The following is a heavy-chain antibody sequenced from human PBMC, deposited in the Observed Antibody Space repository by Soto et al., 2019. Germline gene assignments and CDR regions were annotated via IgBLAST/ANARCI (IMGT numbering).Heavy chain of an antibody. J-gene: IGHJ3*02. CDR1: GFTFSNAW. V-gene: IGHV3-15*07. D-gene: IGHD2-2*02. CDR3: TTDILSADIVVVPAAIGGRDDAFDI. Sequence: EVQLVESGGGLVKPGGSLRLSCAASGFTFSNAWMNWVRQAPGKGLEWVGRIKSKTDGGTTDYAAPVKGRFTISRDDSKNTLYLQMNSLKTEDTAVYYCTTDILSADIVVVPAAIGGRDDAFDIWGQGTMVTVSS. CDR2: IKSKTDGGTT.